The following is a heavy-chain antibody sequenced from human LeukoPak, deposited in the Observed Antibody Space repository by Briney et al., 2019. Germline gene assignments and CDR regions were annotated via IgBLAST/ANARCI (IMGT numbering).Heavy chain of an antibody. Sequence: GASLKISSKASGSRFTGFWSGWVRRMPGKGLEWMGVIYPYDSETRYSPSFQGQVTISANKSISTAYLQWSSLKASDTAMYYCARHIGYSAWNPDYWGQGTLVTVSS. CDR3: ARHIGYSAWNPDY. D-gene: IGHD5-18*01. V-gene: IGHV5-51*01. CDR1: GSRFTGFW. J-gene: IGHJ4*02. CDR2: IYPYDSET.